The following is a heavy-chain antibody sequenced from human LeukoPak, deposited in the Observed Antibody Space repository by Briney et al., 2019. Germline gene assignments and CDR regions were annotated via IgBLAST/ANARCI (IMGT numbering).Heavy chain of an antibody. Sequence: SETLSLTCTVSGGSISSYYWSWIRQPAGKGLEWIGRIYTSGSTNYNPSLKSRVTMSVDTSKNQFSLKLSSVTAADTAVYYCARDEAAAGTWSYYYYYMDVWGKGTTVTVSS. D-gene: IGHD6-13*01. CDR2: IYTSGST. J-gene: IGHJ6*03. V-gene: IGHV4-4*07. CDR1: GGSISSYY. CDR3: ARDEAAAGTWSYYYYYMDV.